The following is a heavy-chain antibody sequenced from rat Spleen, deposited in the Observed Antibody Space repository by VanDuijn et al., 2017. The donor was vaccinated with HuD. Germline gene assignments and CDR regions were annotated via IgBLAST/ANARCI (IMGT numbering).Heavy chain of an antibody. CDR1: GFTFSDYG. Sequence: EVQMVESGGGLVQPGRSLKLSCAASGFTFSDYGMAWVRQGPTKGLEWVATISYGDRSGHSSTYYRDSVKGRFTISRDNAKSTLYLQMDSLRSEDTASYYCTTALYVMDAWGQGASVTVSS. CDR3: TTALYVMDA. V-gene: IGHV5-29*01. J-gene: IGHJ4*01. CDR2: ISYGDRSGHSST.